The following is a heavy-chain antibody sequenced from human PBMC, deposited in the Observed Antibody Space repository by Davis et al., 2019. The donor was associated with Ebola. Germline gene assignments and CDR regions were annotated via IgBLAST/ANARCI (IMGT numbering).Heavy chain of an antibody. D-gene: IGHD3-16*02. Sequence: GGSLRLSCVASGFTFSGYAMNWVRQAPGKGLEWVSTIGASGSSTYYADSVKGRSTISRDNAKNSLYLQMNSLRAEDTAVYYCAREITFGGVIVIGAFDIWGQGTMVTVSS. CDR3: AREITFGGVIVIGAFDI. CDR2: IGASGSST. CDR1: GFTFSGYA. J-gene: IGHJ3*02. V-gene: IGHV3-21*01.